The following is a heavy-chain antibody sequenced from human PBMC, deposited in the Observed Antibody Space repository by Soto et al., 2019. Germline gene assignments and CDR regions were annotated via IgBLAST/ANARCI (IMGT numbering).Heavy chain of an antibody. V-gene: IGHV1-18*01. D-gene: IGHD1-26*01. J-gene: IGHJ6*02. Sequence: GKVANEGSCCRFTSHGISWVRQAPGPGLEWMGWISAYNGNTNYAQKLQGRVTMTTDTSTSTAYMELRSLRSDDTAVYYCARDREYYYGMDVWGQGTTVTVSS. CDR3: ARDREYYYGMDV. CDR2: ISAYNGNT. CDR1: CCRFTSHG.